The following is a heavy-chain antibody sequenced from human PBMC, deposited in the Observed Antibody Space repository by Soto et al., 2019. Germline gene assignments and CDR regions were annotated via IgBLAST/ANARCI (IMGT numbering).Heavy chain of an antibody. CDR1: GFTFRRYA. V-gene: IGHV3-23*01. J-gene: IGHJ4*02. CDR2: ISGNGDTT. CDR3: ASFPIYDYGYDDDY. D-gene: IGHD4-17*01. Sequence: EVKLLESGGGLVQPGGSLRLSCAASGFTFRRYAMSWVRQAPGQGLEWVSTISGNGDTTDYKDCVKGRFTISRDNSKNTLYLQMNSLRAEDTAVYFCASFPIYDYGYDDDYWGQGTLVTVSS.